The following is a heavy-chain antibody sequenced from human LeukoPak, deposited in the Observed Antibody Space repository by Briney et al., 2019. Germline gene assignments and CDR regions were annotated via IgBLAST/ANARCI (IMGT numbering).Heavy chain of an antibody. V-gene: IGHV1-46*01. CDR1: GYNFISYY. CDR3: AREDVVLVDAVRYYYYGMDV. J-gene: IGHJ6*02. D-gene: IGHD2-8*01. Sequence: ASVKVSCKASGYNFISYYMHWVRQAPGQGLEWMGIINPSGGSTSYAQKFQERVTMTRDTSTSTVYMELSSLKPEDTAVYYCAREDVVLVDAVRYYYYGMDVWGQGTTVTVSS. CDR2: INPSGGST.